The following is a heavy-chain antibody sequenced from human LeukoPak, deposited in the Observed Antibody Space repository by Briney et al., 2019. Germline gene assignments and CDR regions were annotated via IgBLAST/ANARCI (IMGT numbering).Heavy chain of an antibody. J-gene: IGHJ1*01. V-gene: IGHV3-30*04. CDR3: ARAPPLRGPMSEYFQL. CDR2: ILYDGSNK. CDR1: GFTFSSYA. Sequence: GVSLSLSCAPSGFTFSSYAMHWVRQAPGKGLEWVADILYDGSNKYYADSVKGRFTISRDNSKNTLYLKMHSQRAEDTAVYYCARAPPLRGPMSEYFQLGGEGTLVTVSS. D-gene: IGHD3-16*01.